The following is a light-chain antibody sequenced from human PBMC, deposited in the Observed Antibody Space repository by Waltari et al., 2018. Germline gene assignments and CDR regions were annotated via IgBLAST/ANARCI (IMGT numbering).Light chain of an antibody. V-gene: IGKV3-15*01. J-gene: IGKJ1*01. CDR1: QRVSSN. CDR3: QQYDNWPKT. CDR2: AAS. Sequence: EIVMTQSPATLSVSPGERATLSCRARQRVSSNLAGYQQKPGQSPRLLNDAASTRATGIPARFSGSGSGTEFTLTISSMQSEDFAVYFCQQYDNWPKTFGQGTKVEIK.